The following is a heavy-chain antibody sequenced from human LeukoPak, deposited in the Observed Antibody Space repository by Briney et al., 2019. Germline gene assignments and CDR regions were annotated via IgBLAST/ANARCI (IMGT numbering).Heavy chain of an antibody. Sequence: GASVKVSCKVSGYTLTELSLHWARQAPGKGLEWMGGLDPEDGEMIYSQKFQGRVTMTEDTSTDIAYMEMSSLRSEDTAVYYCATGRTKWDLLSYWGQGTLVTVSS. V-gene: IGHV1-24*01. CDR2: LDPEDGEM. D-gene: IGHD1-26*01. CDR3: ATGRTKWDLLSY. CDR1: GYTLTELS. J-gene: IGHJ4*02.